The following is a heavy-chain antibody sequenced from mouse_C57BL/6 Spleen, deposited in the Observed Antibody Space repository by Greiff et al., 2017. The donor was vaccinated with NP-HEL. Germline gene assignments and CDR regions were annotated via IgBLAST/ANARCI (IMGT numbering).Heavy chain of an antibody. CDR2: IDPSDSYT. D-gene: IGHD2-4*01. CDR1: GYTFTSYW. J-gene: IGHJ3*01. CDR3: ARPYDYDGPWFAY. V-gene: IGHV1-50*01. Sequence: QVQLQQPGAELVKPRASVKLSCKASGYTFTSYWMQWVKQRPGQGLEWIGEIDPSDSYTNYNQKFKGKATLTVDTSSSTAYMQLSSLTSEDSAVYYCARPYDYDGPWFAYWGQGTLVTVSA.